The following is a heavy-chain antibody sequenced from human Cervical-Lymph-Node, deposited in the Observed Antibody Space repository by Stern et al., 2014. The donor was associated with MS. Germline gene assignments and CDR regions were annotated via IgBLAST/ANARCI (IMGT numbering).Heavy chain of an antibody. CDR1: GGTFSSYA. J-gene: IGHJ6*02. D-gene: IGHD2-2*01. CDR3: ARARADCSSTSCYLRWGMDV. Sequence: VHLVESGAEVKKPGSSVKVSCKASGGTFSSYAISWVRQAPGQGLEWIGGIIPIFGTANSAQKFQGRVTITADKSTSTAYMELSSLRSEDTAVYYCARARADCSSTSCYLRWGMDVWGQGTTVTVSS. CDR2: IIPIFGTA. V-gene: IGHV1-69*06.